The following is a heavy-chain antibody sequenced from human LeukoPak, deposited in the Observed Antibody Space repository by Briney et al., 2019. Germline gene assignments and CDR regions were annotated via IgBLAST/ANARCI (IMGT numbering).Heavy chain of an antibody. D-gene: IGHD2-15*01. V-gene: IGHV3-43*02. CDR3: AKDISCYGGSCFSHFDY. J-gene: IGHJ4*02. CDR1: GFTFDDTA. Sequence: GGPLRLSCAASGFTFDDTAMHWVRQAPGKGLEWVSLISGDGGSTYYEDSVKGRFTISRDNSKNSLFLQMNSLRTEDTALYYCAKDISCYGGSCFSHFDYWGQGTLVTVSS. CDR2: ISGDGGST.